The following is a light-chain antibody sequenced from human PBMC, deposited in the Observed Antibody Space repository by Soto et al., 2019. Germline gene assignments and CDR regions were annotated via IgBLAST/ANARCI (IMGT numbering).Light chain of an antibody. CDR3: QQYGSSPQT. CDR1: QSVSSSY. V-gene: IGKV3-20*01. CDR2: GAS. Sequence: VLTQSPGTLSLSPGERATLSCRASQSVSSSYLAWYQQKPGQARRLLIFGASSRATGIPDRFSGSGSGTDFTLTISRLEPEDFAVYYCQQYGSSPQTFGQGTKVDIK. J-gene: IGKJ1*01.